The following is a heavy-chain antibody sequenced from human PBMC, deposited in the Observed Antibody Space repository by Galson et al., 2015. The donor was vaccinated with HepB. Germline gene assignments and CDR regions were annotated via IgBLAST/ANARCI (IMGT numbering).Heavy chain of an antibody. CDR1: GGTFSSYA. Sequence: SVKVSCKASGGTFSSYAISWVRQAPGQGLEWMRGIIPIFGTANYAQKFQGRVTITADESTSTAYMELSSLRSEDTAVYYCARSSGYDYYYYYYMDVWGKGTTVTVSS. D-gene: IGHD5-12*01. J-gene: IGHJ6*03. CDR3: ARSSGYDYYYYYYMDV. V-gene: IGHV1-69*13. CDR2: IIPIFGTA.